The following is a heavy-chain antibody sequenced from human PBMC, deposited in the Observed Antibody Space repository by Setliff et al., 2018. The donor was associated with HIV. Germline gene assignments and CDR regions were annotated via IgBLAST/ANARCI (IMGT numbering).Heavy chain of an antibody. J-gene: IGHJ4*02. Sequence: PSETLSLTCTVSGASSSSHYWSWIRQPPGKAPEWIGYVYNSGTTKYNPSLKSRVTISVDTSKNQFSLRLSSVTAADTAVYYCARHGLRKLLSFYFQYWGQGTLVTVSS. D-gene: IGHD3-16*02. V-gene: IGHV4-59*08. CDR1: GASSSSHY. CDR2: VYNSGTT. CDR3: ARHGLRKLLSFYFQY.